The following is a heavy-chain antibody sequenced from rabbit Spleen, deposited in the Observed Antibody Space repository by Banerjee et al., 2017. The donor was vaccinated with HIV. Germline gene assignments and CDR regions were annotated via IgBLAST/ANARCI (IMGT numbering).Heavy chain of an antibody. CDR3: AGGYAGGGGYGYPYLNL. Sequence: QSLEESGGDMVKPGASLALTCTASGFSFSTSYYICWVRQAPGKGLEWIGCMYPDGVGSTAYASWAKGRFTISKTSSMVDLKMTSLTAADTATYFCAGGYAGGGGYGYPYLNLWGPGTLVTVS. D-gene: IGHD6-1*01. V-gene: IGHV1S40*01. CDR2: MYPDGVGST. J-gene: IGHJ4*01. CDR1: GFSFSTSYY.